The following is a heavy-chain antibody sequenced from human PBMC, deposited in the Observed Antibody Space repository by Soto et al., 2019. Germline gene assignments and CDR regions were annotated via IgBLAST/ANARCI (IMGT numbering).Heavy chain of an antibody. CDR3: VRRMASPDQ. J-gene: IGHJ4*02. CDR2: ITSGGRSI. CDR1: GFTFSDYE. V-gene: IGHV3-48*03. Sequence: PGGSLRLSCTASGFTFSDYEMNWVRRAPGKGLEWVSYITSGGRSIYYADSVKGRFIISRDNAENSPYLQMNSLRPEDTAVYYCVRRMASPDQWGQGTLVTVSS. D-gene: IGHD2-15*01.